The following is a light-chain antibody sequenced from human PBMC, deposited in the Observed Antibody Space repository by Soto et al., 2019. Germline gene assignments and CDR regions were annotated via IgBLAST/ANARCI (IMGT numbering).Light chain of an antibody. CDR1: GSDIGAYNY. Sequence: LTQPASVSGSPGQSITISCTGSGSDIGAYNYVSWYQQHPGKAPKLLIHGATRRPSGVSSRFSASKSAYTASLTISGLQAEDEANYYCSSFTTSYFYVFGPGTKVTVL. V-gene: IGLV2-14*01. CDR2: GAT. CDR3: SSFTTSYFYV. J-gene: IGLJ1*01.